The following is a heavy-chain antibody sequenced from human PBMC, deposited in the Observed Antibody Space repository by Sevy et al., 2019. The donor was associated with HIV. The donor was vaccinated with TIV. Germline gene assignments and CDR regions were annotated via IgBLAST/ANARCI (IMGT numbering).Heavy chain of an antibody. CDR1: GFAFRTYA. Sequence: GGSLGLSCAASGFAFRTYAFHWVRQAPGRGLEWVGLISSNGDNAFYANSVRGHFTISRDNSMNTLYLELNNLTPDDTAVYYCARGPEWELTSFLSHWGQGTLVTVSS. V-gene: IGHV3-30-3*01. J-gene: IGHJ4*02. CDR2: ISSNGDNA. D-gene: IGHD3-9*01. CDR3: ARGPEWELTSFLSH.